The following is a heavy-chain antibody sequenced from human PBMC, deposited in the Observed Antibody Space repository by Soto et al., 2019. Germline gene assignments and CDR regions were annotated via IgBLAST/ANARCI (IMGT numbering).Heavy chain of an antibody. V-gene: IGHV3-21*01. J-gene: IGHJ4*02. CDR2: ISSSSSYI. D-gene: IGHD1-20*01. Sequence: EVQLVESGGGLVKPGGSLRLSCAASGFTFSSYSMNWVRQAPGKGLEWVSSISSSSSYIYYADSVKGRFTISRDNAKSALYLKMNSLRAEDTAVDYCARVITGTTYYFDYWGQGSLVTVSS. CDR1: GFTFSSYS. CDR3: ARVITGTTYYFDY.